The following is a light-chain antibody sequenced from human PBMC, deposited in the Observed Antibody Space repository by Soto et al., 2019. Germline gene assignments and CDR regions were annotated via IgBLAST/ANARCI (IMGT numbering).Light chain of an antibody. CDR3: QQSYSTPLFT. CDR1: RTINTY. Sequence: DVRMTQSPSSLSASVGDTITITCRASRTINTYLNWFQQKPGEPPRLLIYGASTLHDGVPSRFSGSGSGTDFTLTISSLQPEDFATYYCQQSYSTPLFTFGPGTKVDIK. CDR2: GAS. J-gene: IGKJ3*01. V-gene: IGKV1-39*01.